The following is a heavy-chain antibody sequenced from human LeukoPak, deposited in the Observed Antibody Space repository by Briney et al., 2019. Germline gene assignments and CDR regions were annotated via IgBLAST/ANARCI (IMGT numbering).Heavy chain of an antibody. J-gene: IGHJ4*02. CDR1: GYSISSGYY. CDR2: IYHSGST. V-gene: IGHV4-38-2*02. D-gene: IGHD1-26*01. CDR3: GRKGGMVGATKGFDY. Sequence: NASETLSLTCTVSGYSISSGYYWGWIRQPPGKGLEWIGSIYHSGSTYYNPSLKSRVTISVDTSKNQFSLKLSSVTAADTAVYYWGRKGGMVGATKGFDYWGKGPLVTVSS.